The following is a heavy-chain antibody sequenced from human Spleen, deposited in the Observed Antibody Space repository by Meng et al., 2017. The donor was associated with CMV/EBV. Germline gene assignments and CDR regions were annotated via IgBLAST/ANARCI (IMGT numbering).Heavy chain of an antibody. V-gene: IGHV3-30*14. CDR1: GFTFSNFN. CDR3: ARVGNYYDSSGPLDY. CDR2: ISNDGSRE. D-gene: IGHD3-22*01. J-gene: IGHJ4*02. Sequence: GESLKISCAASGFTFSNFNMHWVRQAPGKGLEWVAVISNDGSREYYADSVKARFTISRDSSKNTLYLQMNNLKTVDTAVYYCARVGNYYDSSGPLDYWGQGTLVTVSS.